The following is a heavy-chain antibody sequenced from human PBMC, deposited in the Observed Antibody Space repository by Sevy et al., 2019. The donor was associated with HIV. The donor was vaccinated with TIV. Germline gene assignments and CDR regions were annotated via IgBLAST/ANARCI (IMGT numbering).Heavy chain of an antibody. J-gene: IGHJ4*02. Sequence: GGSLRLTCAAAGFTFSSYTMNWVRQAPGKGLEWVASISFSSNYIYYTDSLKGRFTISRDNAKNSLYLQMNSLRAEDTAVYYCAREDSKNWRYFDYWGQGTLVTVSS. CDR2: ISFSSNYI. V-gene: IGHV3-21*01. D-gene: IGHD1-1*01. CDR3: AREDSKNWRYFDY. CDR1: GFTFSSYT.